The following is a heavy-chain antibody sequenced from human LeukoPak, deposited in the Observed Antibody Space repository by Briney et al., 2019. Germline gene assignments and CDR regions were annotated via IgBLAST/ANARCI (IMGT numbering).Heavy chain of an antibody. CDR1: GYTFTSYY. CDR3: ARDRVDDFWSGYCFDY. Sequence: ASVKVSCKASGYTFTSYYMHWVRQAPGQGLEWMGMINPSGGSTSYAQKFQGRVTMTRDMSTSTVYMELSSLRSEDTAVYYCARDRVDDFWSGYCFDYWGQGTLVTVSS. V-gene: IGHV1-46*01. J-gene: IGHJ4*02. D-gene: IGHD3-3*01. CDR2: INPSGGST.